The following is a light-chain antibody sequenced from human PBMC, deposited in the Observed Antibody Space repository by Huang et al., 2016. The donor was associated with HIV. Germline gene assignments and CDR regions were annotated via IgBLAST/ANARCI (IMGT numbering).Light chain of an antibody. CDR3: QQSYSMPPT. V-gene: IGKV1-39*01. CDR1: QTISIN. Sequence: DIQMTQSPSSLSASVGDRVTITCRASQTISINLNWYKQIPGKAPKVLIYGASSLQSGAPSRFSGSGSGTDFTLTISSLQPDDFATYFCQQSYSMPPTFGPGTKVNI. J-gene: IGKJ3*01. CDR2: GAS.